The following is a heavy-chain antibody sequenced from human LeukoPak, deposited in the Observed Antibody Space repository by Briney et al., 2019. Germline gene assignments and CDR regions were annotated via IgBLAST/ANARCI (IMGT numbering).Heavy chain of an antibody. CDR1: GFTLSGSA. Sequence: GGSLRLSCAASGFTLSGSAMHWVRHAPGKGLEWVAVISYEGSNKYYADSVKGRFTISRDNSKNTLYLQMNSLRAEDTAVYYCARGGHWTFDHWGQGILVTVSS. D-gene: IGHD3/OR15-3a*01. CDR3: ARGGHWTFDH. V-gene: IGHV3-30-3*01. J-gene: IGHJ4*02. CDR2: ISYEGSNK.